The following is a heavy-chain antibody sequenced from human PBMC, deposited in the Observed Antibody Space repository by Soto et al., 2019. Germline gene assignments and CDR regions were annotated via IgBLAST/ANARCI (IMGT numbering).Heavy chain of an antibody. CDR1: GFTFSSYS. CDR3: ARDRGSVRVLMVYARPADAFDI. J-gene: IGHJ3*02. V-gene: IGHV3-21*01. D-gene: IGHD2-8*01. Sequence: NLGGSLILSCAASGFTFSSYSMNWVRQAPGKGLEWVSSISSSSSYIYYADSVKGRFTISRDDAKNSLYLQMNSLRAEDTAVYYCARDRGSVRVLMVYARPADAFDIWGQGTMDTVSS. CDR2: ISSSSSYI.